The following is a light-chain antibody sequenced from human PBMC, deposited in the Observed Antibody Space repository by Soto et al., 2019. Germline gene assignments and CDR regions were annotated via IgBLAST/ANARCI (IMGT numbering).Light chain of an antibody. J-gene: IGLJ2*01. Sequence: QSVLTRPPSVSGAPGQRVTISCTGSSSNIGAGYDVHWYQQLPGTAPKLLIYRDTNRPSGVPDRFSGSKSGTSASLAITGLQADDEADYYCQSYDSSLSGVVFGGGTKLTVL. CDR3: QSYDSSLSGVV. CDR1: SSNIGAGYD. CDR2: RDT. V-gene: IGLV1-40*01.